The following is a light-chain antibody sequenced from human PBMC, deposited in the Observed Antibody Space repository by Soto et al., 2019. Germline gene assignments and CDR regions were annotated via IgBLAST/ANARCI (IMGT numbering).Light chain of an antibody. Sequence: QSALTQPASVSGFPGQSIAISCSGTGSVVGDFRYVSWYQQRPGNAPKVLIYDVSNRPSGVSNRFSGSKSGNTASLTISGLQAEDEADYFCNSYTDNNTPVFGGGTKVTVL. J-gene: IGLJ2*01. CDR1: GSVVGDFRY. CDR3: NSYTDNNTPV. CDR2: DVS. V-gene: IGLV2-14*01.